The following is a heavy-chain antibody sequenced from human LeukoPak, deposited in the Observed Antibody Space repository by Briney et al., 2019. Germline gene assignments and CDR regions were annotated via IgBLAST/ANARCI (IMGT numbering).Heavy chain of an antibody. J-gene: IGHJ4*02. V-gene: IGHV3-23*01. CDR3: AKGLRGVIIYFDY. Sequence: GGSLRLSCAASGFTFSSYAMSWVRQAPGKGLEWVSTISGSGGSTHYADSVKGRFTISRDNSKNTLHLQMNSLRAEDTAVYYCAKGLRGVIIYFDYWGQGTLVTVSS. CDR1: GFTFSSYA. CDR2: ISGSGGST. D-gene: IGHD3-10*01.